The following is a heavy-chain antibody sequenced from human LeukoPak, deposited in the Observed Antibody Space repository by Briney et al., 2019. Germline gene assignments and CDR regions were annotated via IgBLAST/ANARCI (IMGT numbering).Heavy chain of an antibody. D-gene: IGHD1-26*01. CDR3: ARHGGSYYIDY. CDR2: IYYSGST. CDR1: GGSISSSSDY. J-gene: IGHJ4*02. V-gene: IGHV4-39*01. Sequence: PSETLSLTCTVPGGSISSSSDYWGWIRQPPGKGLEWTESIYYSGSTYYNPSLKSRVTKSVDTSKNQFSLKLSSVTAADTAVYYCARHGGSYYIDYWGQGTLVTVSS.